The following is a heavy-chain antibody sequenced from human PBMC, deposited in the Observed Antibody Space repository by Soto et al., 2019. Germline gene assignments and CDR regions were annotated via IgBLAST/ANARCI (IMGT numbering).Heavy chain of an antibody. Sequence: QVHLVESGGGVVQPGRSLRLSCAGSGFSFSSYGMHWVRQAPGKGLEWVAATSHDGSEELYAVSVKGRFAISRDNYKNMLYLQMNSLTAEDSDVYYCARDRLVYTTRRCYFDSWGQGAPVTVS. CDR2: TSHDGSEE. CDR1: GFSFSSYG. D-gene: IGHD2-2*02. V-gene: IGHV3-30*03. CDR3: ARDRLVYTTRRCYFDS. J-gene: IGHJ4*02.